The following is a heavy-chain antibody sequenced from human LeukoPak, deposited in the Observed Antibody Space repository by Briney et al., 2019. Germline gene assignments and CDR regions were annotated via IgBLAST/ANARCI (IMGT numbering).Heavy chain of an antibody. CDR1: GFTVSSNY. V-gene: IGHV3-15*01. D-gene: IGHD6-19*01. CDR3: TTAQQQWLFDY. J-gene: IGHJ4*02. Sequence: GGSLRLSCAASGFTVSSNYMSWVRQAPGKGLEWVGRIKIKAHGTTTDYAAPVAGRFTISRDDSRSTLYLEMNSLKTEDTAIYYCTTAQQQWLFDYWGQGTLVTVSS. CDR2: IKIKAHGTTT.